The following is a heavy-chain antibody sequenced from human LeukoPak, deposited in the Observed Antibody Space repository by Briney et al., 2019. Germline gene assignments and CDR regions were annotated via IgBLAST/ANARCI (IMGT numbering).Heavy chain of an antibody. CDR3: ARDDGPGPSGYYFDY. V-gene: IGHV3-7*01. CDR2: IKQDGSEK. D-gene: IGHD1-26*01. CDR1: GFTFSSYW. Sequence: PGGSLRLSCAASGFTFSSYWMSWVRQAPGKGLEWVANIKQDGSEKYYVDSVKGRFTISRDNAKNSLYLQMNSLGAEDTAVYYCARDDGPGPSGYYFDYWGQGTLVTVSS. J-gene: IGHJ4*02.